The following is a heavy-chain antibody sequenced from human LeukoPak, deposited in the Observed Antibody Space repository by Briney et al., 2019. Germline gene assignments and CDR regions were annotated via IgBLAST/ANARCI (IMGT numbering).Heavy chain of an antibody. J-gene: IGHJ4*02. CDR3: ARDYGNHGEYFDY. V-gene: IGHV3-48*02. D-gene: IGHD4-11*01. Sequence: QPGESLRLSCAASGFTFSNYVMSWVRQAPGKGLEWISYISSSTSTIHYADSVKGRFTISRDNAKNSLYLQMNSLRDEDTAVYYCARDYGNHGEYFDYWGQGTLVTVSS. CDR2: ISSSTSTI. CDR1: GFTFSNYV.